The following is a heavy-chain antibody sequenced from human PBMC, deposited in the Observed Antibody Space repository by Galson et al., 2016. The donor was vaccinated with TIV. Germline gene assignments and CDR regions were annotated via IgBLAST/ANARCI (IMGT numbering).Heavy chain of an antibody. CDR1: GYSIDSGYF. CDR3: ARGGTATTPPGFDY. Sequence: LSLTCAVSGYSIDSGYFWDWIRQPPGKGLEWIGYMFYTGSTNYNPSLKSRVTISVDTSKNQFSLKLTSVTAADTAVYYCARGGTATTPPGFDYWGQGSLVAVSS. D-gene: IGHD4-17*01. CDR2: MFYTGST. J-gene: IGHJ4*02. V-gene: IGHV4-59*01.